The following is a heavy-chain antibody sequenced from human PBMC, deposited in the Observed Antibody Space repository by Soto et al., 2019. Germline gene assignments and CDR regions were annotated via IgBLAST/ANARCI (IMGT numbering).Heavy chain of an antibody. CDR1: GFTFSSYS. CDR3: AVVPAANGHYGMDV. Sequence: PGGSLRLSCAASGFTFSSYSMNWVRQAPGKGLEWVSYISSSSSTIYYADSVKGRFTISRDNAKNSLYLQMNSLRAEDTAVYYCAVVPAANGHYGMDVWGQGPTVTVSS. J-gene: IGHJ6*02. D-gene: IGHD2-2*01. CDR2: ISSSSSTI. V-gene: IGHV3-48*01.